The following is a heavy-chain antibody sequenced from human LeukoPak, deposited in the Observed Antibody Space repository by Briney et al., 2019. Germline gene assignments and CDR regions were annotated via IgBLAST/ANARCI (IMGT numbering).Heavy chain of an antibody. J-gene: IGHJ5*02. CDR2: MNPNSGNT. V-gene: IGHV1-8*01. D-gene: IGHD2-15*01. Sequence: ASVKVSCKASGYTFTSYDINWVRQATGQGLEWMGWMNPNSGNTGYAQKFQGRVTMTRNTSISTAYMELSSLRSEDTAVYYCARVSCGGGSSYSGENCFAPGGKETLVTVSS. CDR1: GYTFTSYD. CDR3: ARVSCGGGSSYSGENCFAP.